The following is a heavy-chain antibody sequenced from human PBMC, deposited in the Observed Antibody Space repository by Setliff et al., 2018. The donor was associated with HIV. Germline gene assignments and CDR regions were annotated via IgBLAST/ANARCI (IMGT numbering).Heavy chain of an antibody. V-gene: IGHV3-9*01. CDR2: ISWNSGSI. Sequence: GGSLRLSCAASGFTFDDYAMHWVRQAPGKGLEWVSGISWNSGSIGYADSVKGRFTISRDNAKNSLYLQMNSLRAEDTAVYYCARPLTTSYYFWGEAFAIWGQGTMVTVSS. J-gene: IGHJ3*02. CDR1: GFTFDDYA. CDR3: ARPLTTSYYFWGEAFAI. D-gene: IGHD3-10*02.